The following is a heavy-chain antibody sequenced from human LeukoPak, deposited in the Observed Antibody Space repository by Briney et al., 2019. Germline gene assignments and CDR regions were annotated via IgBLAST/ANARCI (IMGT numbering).Heavy chain of an antibody. CDR1: GFTFSSYS. D-gene: IGHD3-10*01. CDR2: ISSSSSYI. CDR3: ASGRWFGESKGGS. V-gene: IGHV3-21*01. Sequence: GESLRLSCAASGFTFSSYSMNWVRQAPGKGLEWVSSISSSSSYIYYADSVKGRFTISRDNAKNSLYLQMNSLRAEDTAVYYCASGRWFGESKGGSWGQGTLVTVSS. J-gene: IGHJ5*02.